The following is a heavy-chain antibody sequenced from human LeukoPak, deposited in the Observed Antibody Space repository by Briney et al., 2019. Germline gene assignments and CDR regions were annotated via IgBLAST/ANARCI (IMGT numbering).Heavy chain of an antibody. CDR1: GFTFSSYG. CDR2: IRYDGSNK. D-gene: IGHD3-10*01. J-gene: IGHJ4*02. V-gene: IGHV3-30*02. Sequence: GGSLRLSCAASGFTFSSYGMHWVRQAPGKGLEWVAFIRYDGSNKYYADSVKGRFTISRDNSKNTLYLQMNSLRAEDTAVYYCAKDREYYGSGSYFAFGYWGQGTLVTVSS. CDR3: AKDREYYGSGSYFAFGY.